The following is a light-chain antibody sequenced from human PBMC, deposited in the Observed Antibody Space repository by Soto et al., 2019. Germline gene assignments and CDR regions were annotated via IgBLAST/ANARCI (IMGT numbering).Light chain of an antibody. V-gene: IGKV1-5*03. CDR3: QQYNSYSRT. CDR2: KAS. Sequence: DIQMTQSPSTLSASAGDRVTITCRASQSISSWLAWYQQKPGKAPKLLIYKASSLQSGVPSRFSGSGSGTEFTLTIRSLQPDDFATYYCQQYNSYSRTFGQGTKVEIK. J-gene: IGKJ1*01. CDR1: QSISSW.